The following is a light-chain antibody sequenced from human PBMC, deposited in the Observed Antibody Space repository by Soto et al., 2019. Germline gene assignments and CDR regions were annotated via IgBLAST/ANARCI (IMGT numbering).Light chain of an antibody. CDR3: QHLGKLP. V-gene: IGKV3D-15*01. Sequence: IGVTQSAAAVSVSTGERATLSCRASQSVSSNLAWYQQTPGQAPRLLIYGASTRATGIPARFSGSGSGTDFTLTISSLEPEDFAVYSCQHLGKLPSGGAGKVAIK. CDR1: QSVSSN. CDR2: GAS. J-gene: IGKJ4*01.